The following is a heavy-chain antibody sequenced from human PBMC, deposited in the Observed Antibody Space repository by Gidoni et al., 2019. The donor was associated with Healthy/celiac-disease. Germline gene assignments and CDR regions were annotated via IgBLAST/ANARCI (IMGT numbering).Heavy chain of an antibody. D-gene: IGHD3-3*01. CDR1: GGSISSHY. V-gene: IGHV4-59*11. Sequence: QVQLQASGPGLVKPSETLCLTCTVSGGSISSHYWSWIRQPPGKGLEWIGYIYYSGSTNYNPSLKSRVTISVDTSKNQFSLKLSSVTAADTAVYYCARVGPYDFWSGIAPYYFDYWGQGTLVTVSS. J-gene: IGHJ4*02. CDR2: IYYSGST. CDR3: ARVGPYDFWSGIAPYYFDY.